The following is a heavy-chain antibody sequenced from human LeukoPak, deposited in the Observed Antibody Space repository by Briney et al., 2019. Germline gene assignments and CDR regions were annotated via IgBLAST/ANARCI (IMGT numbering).Heavy chain of an antibody. D-gene: IGHD3-22*01. Sequence: ASVKVSCTASGYTFTGYYMHWVRQAPGQGLEWMGWINPNSGGTNYAQKFQGRVTMTRDTSISTAYMELSRLRSDDTAVYYCARDHYDSSGYYYPYWGQGTLVTVSS. V-gene: IGHV1-2*02. CDR1: GYTFTGYY. CDR3: ARDHYDSSGYYYPY. CDR2: INPNSGGT. J-gene: IGHJ4*02.